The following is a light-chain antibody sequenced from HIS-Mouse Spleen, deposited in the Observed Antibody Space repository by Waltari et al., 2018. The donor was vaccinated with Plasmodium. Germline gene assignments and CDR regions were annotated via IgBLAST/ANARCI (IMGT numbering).Light chain of an antibody. J-gene: IGKJ1*01. CDR3: QQYNNWPRGT. CDR1: QSVSSD. Sequence: EIVMTQSPATLSVSPGERATLSCRASQSVSSDLAWYQQKPGQAPRLLSYGASTRATGIPARLSGSGSGTEFTLTISSMQSEDFAVYYCQQYNNWPRGTFGQGTKVEIK. CDR2: GAS. V-gene: IGKV3-15*01.